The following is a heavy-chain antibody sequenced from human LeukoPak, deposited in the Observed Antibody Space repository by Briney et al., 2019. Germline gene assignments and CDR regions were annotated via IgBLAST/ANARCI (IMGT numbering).Heavy chain of an antibody. J-gene: IGHJ5*02. CDR3: AREVAAAGGVRGWFDP. V-gene: IGHV4-39*07. CDR1: GGSISSSSYY. CDR2: IYYSGST. Sequence: NPSETLSLTCTVSGGSISSSSYYWGWIRQPPGKGLEWIGSIYYSGSTYYNPSLKSRVTISVDTSKNQFSLKLSSVTAADTAVYYCAREVAAAGGVRGWFDPWGQGTLVTVSS. D-gene: IGHD6-13*01.